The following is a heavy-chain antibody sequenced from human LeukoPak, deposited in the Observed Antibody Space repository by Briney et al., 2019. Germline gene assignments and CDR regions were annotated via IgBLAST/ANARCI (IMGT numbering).Heavy chain of an antibody. CDR3: ARVVYGSGSYYLYYFDY. Sequence: SVKVSCKASGGTFSSYAISWVRQAPGQGLEWMGRIIPILGIANYAQKFQGRVTITADKSTSTAYMELSSLRSEDTAVYYCARVVYGSGSYYLYYFDYRGQGTLVTVSS. D-gene: IGHD3-10*01. CDR1: GGTFSSYA. CDR2: IIPILGIA. V-gene: IGHV1-69*04. J-gene: IGHJ4*02.